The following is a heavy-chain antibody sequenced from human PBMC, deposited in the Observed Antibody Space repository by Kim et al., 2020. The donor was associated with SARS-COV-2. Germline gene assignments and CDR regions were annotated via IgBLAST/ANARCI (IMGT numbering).Heavy chain of an antibody. J-gene: IGHJ2*01. CDR3: ATAMSSAAQRTNWYLDL. D-gene: IGHD6-13*01. CDR1: GFTFSSVW. CDR2: IKSKTDGGTT. Sequence: WGSLRLSCAVSGFTFSSVWMSWVRQAPGKGLEWVGRIKSKTDGGTTDYAAPVKGRFTISRDDSQSTLYLHMNSLETEDTAVYFCATAMSSAAQRTNWYLDLWGRGTLVTVSS. V-gene: IGHV3-15*01.